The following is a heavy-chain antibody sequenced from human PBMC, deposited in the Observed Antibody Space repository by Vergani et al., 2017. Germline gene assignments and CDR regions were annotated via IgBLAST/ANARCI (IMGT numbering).Heavy chain of an antibody. CDR1: GFSFSTYA. Sequence: EVQLVESGGGLVKPGGSLRLSCAASGFSFSTYAMNWVRQAPGKGLEWVSSISSSSSYIYYTDSVKGRFTISRDNAKNSLYLQMNSLGPDDTAVYYCARGISGGLTDWYFDLWGRGTLVTVSA. D-gene: IGHD3-10*01. V-gene: IGHV3-21*01. CDR3: ARGISGGLTDWYFDL. CDR2: ISSSSSYI. J-gene: IGHJ2*01.